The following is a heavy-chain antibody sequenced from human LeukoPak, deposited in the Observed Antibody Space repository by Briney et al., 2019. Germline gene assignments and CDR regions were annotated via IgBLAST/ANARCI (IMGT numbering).Heavy chain of an antibody. Sequence: SETLSLTCTVSGVSISSYYWSWIRQPPGKGLEWFGYIYYSGSTNYNPSLKSRVTISVDTSKNQFSLKLGSVTATDTAVYYCARVDPDSSSTLEVFDYWGQGTLVTVSS. D-gene: IGHD6-6*01. CDR1: GVSISSYY. CDR2: IYYSGST. V-gene: IGHV4-59*01. J-gene: IGHJ4*02. CDR3: ARVDPDSSSTLEVFDY.